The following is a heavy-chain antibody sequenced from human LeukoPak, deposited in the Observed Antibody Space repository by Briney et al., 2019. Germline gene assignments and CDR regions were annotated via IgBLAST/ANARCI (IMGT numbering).Heavy chain of an antibody. D-gene: IGHD2-15*01. Sequence: ASVKVSCKASGYTFTSYYMHWVRQAPGQGLEWMGIINPSGGSTSYAQKFQGRITMTRDTSTSTVYMELSSLRSEDTAVYYCARVLTDSHYYYGMDVWGQGTTVTVSS. J-gene: IGHJ6*02. CDR2: INPSGGST. V-gene: IGHV1-46*01. CDR1: GYTFTSYY. CDR3: ARVLTDSHYYYGMDV.